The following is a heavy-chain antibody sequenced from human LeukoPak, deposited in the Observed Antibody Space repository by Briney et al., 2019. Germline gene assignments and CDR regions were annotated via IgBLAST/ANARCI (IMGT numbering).Heavy chain of an antibody. Sequence: SETLSLTCTVSGASINSSGYYWGWIRQPPGKGLEWIGSHYYSGSTYYNPSLKSRVTISVDTSKNQFSLKLSSVTAADTAVYYCARVKVRGVTLDYWGQGTLVTVSS. CDR2: HYYSGST. CDR3: ARVKVRGVTLDY. J-gene: IGHJ4*02. CDR1: GASINSSGYY. D-gene: IGHD3-10*01. V-gene: IGHV4-39*07.